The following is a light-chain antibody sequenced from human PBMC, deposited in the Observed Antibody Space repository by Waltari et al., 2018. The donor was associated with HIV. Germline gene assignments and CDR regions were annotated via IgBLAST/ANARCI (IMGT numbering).Light chain of an antibody. CDR3: LQHGSLPYP. J-gene: IGKJ2*01. Sequence: EIVLTQSPGTLSLSPGDRATLSCRARQSVPNRFLAWYQQKRGQAPRRLIYGASSRASGIPDRFRGGGSGADFTLTISRLEPADFAVYYCLQHGSLPYPFGQGTKLEIK. CDR1: QSVPNRF. V-gene: IGKV3-20*01. CDR2: GAS.